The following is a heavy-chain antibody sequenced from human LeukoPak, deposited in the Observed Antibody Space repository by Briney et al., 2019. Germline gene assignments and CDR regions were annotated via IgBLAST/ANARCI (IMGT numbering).Heavy chain of an antibody. V-gene: IGHV3-7*01. CDR1: GFTFSSYW. CDR2: IKQDGSEK. CDR3: ASESPYCSGGSSPRKYYYYGMDV. D-gene: IGHD2-15*01. J-gene: IGHJ6*02. Sequence: PGGSLRLSCAASGFTFSSYWMSWVRQAPGKGLEWVANIKQDGSEKYYVDSVKGRFTISRDNAKNSLYLQMNSLRAEDTAVYYCASESPYCSGGSSPRKYYYYGMDVWGQGTTVTVSS.